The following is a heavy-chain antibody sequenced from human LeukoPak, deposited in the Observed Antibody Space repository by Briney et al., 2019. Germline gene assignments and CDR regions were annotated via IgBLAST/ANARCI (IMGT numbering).Heavy chain of an antibody. CDR3: AKGPRCTSTSCYSMGAFDF. CDR2: VSVSGNST. D-gene: IGHD2-2*01. CDR1: GLTFRSYA. Sequence: PGGSLRLSCAASGLTFRSYAMTWVRQAPGKGLEWVSAVSVSGNSTHYADSVKGRFTISRDNSKNTLYLQMNSLRGEDTALYYCAKGPRCTSTSCYSMGAFDFWGQGTMVTVSS. V-gene: IGHV3-23*01. J-gene: IGHJ3*01.